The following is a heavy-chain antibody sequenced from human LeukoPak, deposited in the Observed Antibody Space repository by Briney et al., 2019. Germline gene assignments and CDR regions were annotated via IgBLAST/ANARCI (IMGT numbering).Heavy chain of an antibody. CDR1: GYTFTSYH. J-gene: IGHJ4*02. D-gene: IGHD3-3*01. CDR3: ARDRKAKTSYYDFWSGYWDYFDY. CDR2: INPSGGST. Sequence: GASVKVSCKASGYTFTSYHMHWVRQAPGQGLEWMGIINPSGGSTSYAQKFQGRVTMTRDMSTSTVYMELSSLRSEDTAVYYCARDRKAKTSYYDFWSGYWDYFDYWGQGTLVTVSS. V-gene: IGHV1-46*01.